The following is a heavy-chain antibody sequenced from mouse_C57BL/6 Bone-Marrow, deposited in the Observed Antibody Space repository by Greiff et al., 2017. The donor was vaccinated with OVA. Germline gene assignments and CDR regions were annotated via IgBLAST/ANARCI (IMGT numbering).Heavy chain of an antibody. CDR1: GYAFSSSW. V-gene: IGHV1-82*01. CDR3: ARRGFDYGSSYWYFDV. D-gene: IGHD1-1*01. CDR2: IYPGDGDT. J-gene: IGHJ1*03. Sequence: QVQLQQSGPELVKPGASVKISCKASGYAFSSSWMNWVKQRPGKGLEWIGRIYPGDGDTNYNGKFKGKATLTADKSSSTAYMQLSSLTSEDSAVYFCARRGFDYGSSYWYFDVWGTGTTVTVSS.